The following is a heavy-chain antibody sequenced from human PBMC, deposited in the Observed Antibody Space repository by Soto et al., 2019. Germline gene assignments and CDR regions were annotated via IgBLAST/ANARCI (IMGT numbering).Heavy chain of an antibody. D-gene: IGHD2-15*01. CDR3: ARDEGWDCSGGSCYPGGHY. Sequence: QVQLQESGPGLVKPSETLSLTCTVTGGSVSSGYYYWSWIRQPPGKGLEWVGYIYYSGRINYNPSLKSRVNISADTSKNQFSLKLRSVTAADTAVYYCARDEGWDCSGGSCYPGGHYWGQGTLVTVSS. J-gene: IGHJ4*02. V-gene: IGHV4-61*01. CDR1: GGSVSSGYYY. CDR2: IYYSGRI.